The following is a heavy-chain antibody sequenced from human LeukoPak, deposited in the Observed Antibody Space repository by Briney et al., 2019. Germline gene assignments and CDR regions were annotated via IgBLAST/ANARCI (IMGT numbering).Heavy chain of an antibody. Sequence: SETLSLTCTVSGGSISSYYWSWIRQPPGKGLEWIGYIYYSGSTNYNPSLKSRVTISVDTSKNQFSLKLSSVTAADTAVYYCARARGYNYRFDYWGQGTLVTVSS. J-gene: IGHJ4*02. CDR3: ARARGYNYRFDY. V-gene: IGHV4-59*01. CDR1: GGSISSYY. CDR2: IYYSGST. D-gene: IGHD5-24*01.